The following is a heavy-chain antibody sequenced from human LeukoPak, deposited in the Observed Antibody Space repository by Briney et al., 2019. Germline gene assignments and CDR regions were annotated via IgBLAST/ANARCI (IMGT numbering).Heavy chain of an antibody. J-gene: IGHJ3*02. CDR2: INPNSGGT. D-gene: IGHD3-22*01. Sequence: ASVKVSCKASGYTFTGYYMHWVRQAPGQGLEWMGWINPNSGGTNYAQKFQGRVTMTRDASVSTAYMELSRLRSDDTAVYYCARDYYDSSGYQDGYWPDAFDIWGQGTMVTVSS. CDR3: ARDYYDSSGYQDGYWPDAFDI. V-gene: IGHV1-2*02. CDR1: GYTFTGYY.